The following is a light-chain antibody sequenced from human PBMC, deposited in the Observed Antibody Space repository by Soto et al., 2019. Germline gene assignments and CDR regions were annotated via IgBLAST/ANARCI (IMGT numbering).Light chain of an antibody. CDR3: QYYGNSPLT. J-gene: IGKJ1*01. CDR2: GAF. V-gene: IGKV3-20*01. CDR1: QSISTSS. Sequence: EIVSTQSPGTLSLSPVEMATINCRASQSISTSSLAWYRQKPGQAPRLLIYGAFNRATGIPDRFSGGGSGTDFTLTITRLEPEDFAVYYCQYYGNSPLTCGQGTKGDIK.